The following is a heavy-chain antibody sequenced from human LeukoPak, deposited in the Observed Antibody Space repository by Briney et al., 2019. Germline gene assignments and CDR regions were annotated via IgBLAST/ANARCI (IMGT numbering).Heavy chain of an antibody. Sequence: SETLSLTCTVSGGSIRSNSYYWGWIRQTPGKGLEWIASIYYSGSTYYNPSLKSRVTISVDTSKIQFSLKLSSVTAADTAVYYCARRTVPYYYDTSPHSDYWGQGTLVTVSS. D-gene: IGHD3-22*01. CDR3: ARRTVPYYYDTSPHSDY. CDR2: IYYSGST. J-gene: IGHJ4*02. CDR1: GGSIRSNSYY. V-gene: IGHV4-39*01.